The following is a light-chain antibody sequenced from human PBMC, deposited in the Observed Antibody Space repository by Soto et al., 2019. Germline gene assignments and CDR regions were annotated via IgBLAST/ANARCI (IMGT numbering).Light chain of an antibody. Sequence: QSVLTQPPSVSGAPGQRVTISCTGSSSNIGAGYDVHWYQQLPGTPPKLLISGNSNRPSGVPDRISGSKSGTSASLAITGLQAEDEAEYYCQSYDSSLSGYVVFGGGTKLTVL. CDR3: QSYDSSLSGYVV. CDR2: GNS. J-gene: IGLJ2*01. CDR1: SSNIGAGYD. V-gene: IGLV1-40*01.